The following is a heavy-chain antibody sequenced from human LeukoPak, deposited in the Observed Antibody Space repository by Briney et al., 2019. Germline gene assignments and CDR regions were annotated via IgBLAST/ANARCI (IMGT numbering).Heavy chain of an antibody. Sequence: PGGCLRLSCAASGFTFSSYAMSWVRQAPGKGLEWVSAISGGGGSTYYADSVKGRFTISRDNSKNTLYLQMNSLRAEDTAVYYCAKDPMYYDFWSGYYWGQGTLVTVSP. J-gene: IGHJ4*02. CDR2: ISGGGGST. D-gene: IGHD3-3*01. CDR1: GFTFSSYA. V-gene: IGHV3-23*01. CDR3: AKDPMYYDFWSGYY.